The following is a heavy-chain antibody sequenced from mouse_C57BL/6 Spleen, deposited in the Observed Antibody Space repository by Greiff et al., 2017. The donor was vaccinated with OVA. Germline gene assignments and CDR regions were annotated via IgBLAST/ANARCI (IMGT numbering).Heavy chain of an antibody. Sequence: VQLQQSGAELVKPGASVKMSCKASGYTFTSYWITWVTQRPGQGLEWIGDIYPGSGSTNYNEKFKSKATLTVDTSSSTAYMQLSSLTSEDSAVCYCARFMVTTPVDYWGQGTTLTVSS. CDR3: ARFMVTTPVDY. CDR2: IYPGSGST. D-gene: IGHD2-2*01. CDR1: GYTFTSYW. J-gene: IGHJ2*01. V-gene: IGHV1-55*01.